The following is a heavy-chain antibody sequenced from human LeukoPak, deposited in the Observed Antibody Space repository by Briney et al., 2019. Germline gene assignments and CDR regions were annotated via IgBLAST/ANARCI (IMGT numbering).Heavy chain of an antibody. D-gene: IGHD2-8*02. J-gene: IGHJ3*01. CDR2: INPKSGGK. CDR3: ARAPPLPLGPFTLTGPFDV. V-gene: IGHV1-2*02. CDR1: GYTFSDYY. Sequence: GASVKVSCKASGYTFSDYYIHWLRPAPGQGLQWMGWINPKSGGKNFALQFPDRVTMTRDTSISTAYMELRSLRSDDTAVYYCARAPPLPLGPFTLTGPFDVWGRGTMVTVSS.